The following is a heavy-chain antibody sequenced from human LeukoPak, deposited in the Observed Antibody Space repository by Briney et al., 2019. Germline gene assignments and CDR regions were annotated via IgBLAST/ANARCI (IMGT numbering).Heavy chain of an antibody. CDR2: ISGSGGST. CDR3: AMGATSWSGYSFPKIFQH. V-gene: IGHV3-23*01. J-gene: IGHJ1*01. Sequence: GGSLRLSCAASGFTSSSYAMTWVRQAPGKGLEWVSAISGSGGSTYYADSVKGRFTISRDNSKNTLYLQMNSLRAEDTAVYYCAMGATSWSGYSFPKIFQHWGRGTLVTVSS. D-gene: IGHD3-3*01. CDR1: GFTSSSYA.